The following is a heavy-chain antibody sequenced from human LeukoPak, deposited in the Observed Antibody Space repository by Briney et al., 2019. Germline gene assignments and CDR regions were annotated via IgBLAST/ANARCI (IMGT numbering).Heavy chain of an antibody. CDR1: GGSISSYY. CDR3: ARGTKGLGLDY. Sequence: SETLSLTCTVSGGSISSYYWSWIRQPAGKGLEWIGRIYTSGSTNYNPPLKSRVTISVDKSKNQFSLKLSSVTAADTAVYYCARGTKGLGLDYWGQGTLVTVSS. J-gene: IGHJ4*02. CDR2: IYTSGST. D-gene: IGHD2-8*01. V-gene: IGHV4-4*07.